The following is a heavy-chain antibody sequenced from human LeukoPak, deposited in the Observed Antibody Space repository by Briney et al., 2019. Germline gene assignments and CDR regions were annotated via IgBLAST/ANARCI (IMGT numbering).Heavy chain of an antibody. J-gene: IGHJ6*02. V-gene: IGHV3-7*01. Sequence: GGSLRLSCAASGFTFSDYWMSWVRQAPGKGLEWVANIKEDGRDKYYVDSVKGRFTISRDNAENSLYLQMNSLRAEDTAVYYCARDTAKAYYYGMDVWGPGTTVTVSS. D-gene: IGHD5-18*01. CDR2: IKEDGRDK. CDR1: GFTFSDYW. CDR3: ARDTAKAYYYGMDV.